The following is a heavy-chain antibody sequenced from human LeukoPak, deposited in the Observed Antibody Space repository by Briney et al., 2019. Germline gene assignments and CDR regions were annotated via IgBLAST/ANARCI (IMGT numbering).Heavy chain of an antibody. CDR2: IYYSGST. CDR1: GGSISSSSYY. CDR3: ASTAAADNDY. Sequence: PSETLSLTCTVSGGSISSSSYYWGWIRQPPGTGLEWIGSIYYSGSTYYNPSLKSRVTISVDTSKNQFSLKLSSVTAADTAVYYCASTAAADNDYWGQGTLVTVSS. D-gene: IGHD6-13*01. J-gene: IGHJ4*02. V-gene: IGHV4-39*07.